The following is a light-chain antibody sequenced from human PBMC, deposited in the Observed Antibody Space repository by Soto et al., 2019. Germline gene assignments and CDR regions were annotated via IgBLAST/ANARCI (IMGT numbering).Light chain of an antibody. CDR2: LNSDGSH. CDR3: QTWGTGRV. J-gene: IGLJ3*02. CDR1: SGHSSYA. Sequence: QLVLTHSPSASASLGASVKLTCTLSSGHSSYAIAWHQQQPEKGPRYLMKLNSDGSHSKGDGIPDRFSGSSSGAERYLTISSLQSEDEADYYCQTWGTGRVFGGGTKLTVL. V-gene: IGLV4-69*01.